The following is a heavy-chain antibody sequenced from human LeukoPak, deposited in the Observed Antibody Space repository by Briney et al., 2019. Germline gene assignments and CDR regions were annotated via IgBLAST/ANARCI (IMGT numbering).Heavy chain of an antibody. CDR3: ARDQDPGGRLGAFDI. V-gene: IGHV3-23*01. D-gene: IGHD1-1*01. CDR2: ISGSGGST. J-gene: IGHJ3*02. Sequence: PGGSLRLSCAASGFTFSSYAMSWVRQAPGKGLEWVSAISGSGGSTYYADSVKGRFTISRDNSKNTLYLQMNSLRAEDTAVYYCARDQDPGGRLGAFDIWGQGTMVTVSS. CDR1: GFTFSSYA.